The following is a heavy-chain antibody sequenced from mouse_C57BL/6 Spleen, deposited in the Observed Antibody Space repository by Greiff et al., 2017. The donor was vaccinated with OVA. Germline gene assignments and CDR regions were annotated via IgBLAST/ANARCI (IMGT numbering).Heavy chain of an antibody. CDR2: IYPRSGNT. V-gene: IGHV1-81*01. Sequence: VKLVESGAELARPGASVKLSCKASGYTFTSYGISWVKQRTGQGLEWIGEIYPRSGNTYYNEKFKGKATLTADKSSSTAYMELRSLTSEDSAVYFCAREGDYDEPYFDYWGQGTTLTVSS. CDR3: AREGDYDEPYFDY. D-gene: IGHD2-4*01. CDR1: GYTFTSYG. J-gene: IGHJ2*01.